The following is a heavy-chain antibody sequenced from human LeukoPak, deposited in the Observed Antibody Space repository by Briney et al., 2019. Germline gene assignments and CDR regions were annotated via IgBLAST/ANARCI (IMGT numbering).Heavy chain of an antibody. Sequence: GESLKISCKGSGYSFTSYWIGWVRQMPGKGLEWMGIIYPGDSDTRYSPSFQGQVTISADKSISTAYLQWSSLKAPDTAMYYCARHPGAGSYGYYYGMDVWGQGTTVTVSS. V-gene: IGHV5-51*01. CDR3: ARHPGAGSYGYYYGMDV. D-gene: IGHD1-26*01. J-gene: IGHJ6*02. CDR1: GYSFTSYW. CDR2: IYPGDSDT.